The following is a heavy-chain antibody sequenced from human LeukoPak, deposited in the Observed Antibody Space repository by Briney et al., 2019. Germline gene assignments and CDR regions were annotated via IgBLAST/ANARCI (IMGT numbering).Heavy chain of an antibody. V-gene: IGHV4-34*01. CDR1: GGSLSGSY. D-gene: IGHD6-13*01. CDR3: ARGRGRAIAAADYHFDY. Sequence: PSETLSLTCAVYGGSLSGSYWSWIRQPPGKGLEWIGEINHSGSTDYNPSLKSRVTISVDTSKNQFSLKLSSVTAADTAVYYCARGRGRAIAAADYHFDYWGQGTLVTVSS. J-gene: IGHJ4*02. CDR2: INHSGST.